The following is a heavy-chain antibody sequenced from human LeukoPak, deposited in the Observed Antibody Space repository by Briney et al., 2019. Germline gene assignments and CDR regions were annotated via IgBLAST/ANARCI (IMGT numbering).Heavy chain of an antibody. CDR2: IYHSGST. D-gene: IGHD6-13*01. J-gene: IGHJ3*02. Sequence: PSETLSLTCAVSGGSITSTNWWSWVRQPPGKGLEWIGQIYHSGSTNYNPSLKSRATISVDKSKNQFSLKLSSVTAADTAVYYCASTTPLYSSSWSPAFDIWGQGTMVTVSS. CDR1: GGSITSTNW. V-gene: IGHV4-4*02. CDR3: ASTTPLYSSSWSPAFDI.